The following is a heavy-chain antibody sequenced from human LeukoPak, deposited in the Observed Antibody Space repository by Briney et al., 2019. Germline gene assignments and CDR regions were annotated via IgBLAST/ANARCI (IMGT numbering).Heavy chain of an antibody. CDR3: AKDYYDSSGYYSD. CDR2: ISWNSGSI. J-gene: IGHJ4*02. CDR1: GFTFDDYA. V-gene: IGHV3-9*01. D-gene: IGHD3-22*01. Sequence: PGGSLRLSCAASGFTFDDYAMHWVRQAPGKGLEWVSGISWNSGSIGYADSVKGRFTISRDNAKNSLYLQMNSLRAEDTALYYCAKDYYDSSGYYSDWGQGTLVTVSS.